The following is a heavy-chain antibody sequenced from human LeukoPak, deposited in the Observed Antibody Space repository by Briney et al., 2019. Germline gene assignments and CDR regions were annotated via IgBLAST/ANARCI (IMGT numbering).Heavy chain of an antibody. D-gene: IGHD1-26*01. Sequence: PSETLSLTCALSSGSIGSFYWSWIRQPPGKGLEWIGYINFSGSTKSNSALESRVTISMDTSKNHFSLKLNSVTAADTAVYYCTRGGSADPFEHWGQGTLVTVSS. CDR1: SGSIGSFY. V-gene: IGHV4-59*08. J-gene: IGHJ4*02. CDR3: TRGGSADPFEH. CDR2: INFSGST.